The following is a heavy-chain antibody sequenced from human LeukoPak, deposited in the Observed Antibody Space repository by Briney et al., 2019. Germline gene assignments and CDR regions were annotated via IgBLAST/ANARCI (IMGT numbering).Heavy chain of an antibody. Sequence: PSETLSLTCAVYGGSFSGYYWSWIRQPPGKGLEWIREINHSGSTNYNPSLKSRVTISVDTSKNQFSLKLSSVTAADTAVYYCARGGPLLRFLEWLSTSPYYYYMDVWGKGTTVTVSS. D-gene: IGHD3-3*01. V-gene: IGHV4-34*01. CDR3: ARGGPLLRFLEWLSTSPYYYYMDV. J-gene: IGHJ6*03. CDR1: GGSFSGYY. CDR2: INHSGST.